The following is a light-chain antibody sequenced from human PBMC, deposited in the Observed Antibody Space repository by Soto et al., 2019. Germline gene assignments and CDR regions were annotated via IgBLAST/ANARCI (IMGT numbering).Light chain of an antibody. CDR1: SSNIGAGYD. V-gene: IGLV1-40*01. CDR2: GNS. Sequence: QPVLTQPPSVSGAPGQRVTISCTESSSNIGAGYDVHWYQQLPGTAPKLLIYGNSNRPSGVPDRFSGSKYGTSASLAITGLQAEDEADYYCQSYDSSLSAWVFGGGTKLTVL. CDR3: QSYDSSLSAWV. J-gene: IGLJ3*02.